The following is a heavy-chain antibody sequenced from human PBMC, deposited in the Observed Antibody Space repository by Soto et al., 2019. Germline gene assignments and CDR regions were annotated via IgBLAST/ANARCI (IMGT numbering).Heavy chain of an antibody. CDR2: INSDGSST. D-gene: IGHD5-18*01. CDR1: GCTLSSYW. V-gene: IGHV3-74*01. J-gene: IGHJ4*02. Sequence: EVQLVESGGGLVQPGGSLRLSCAASGCTLSSYWMHWVRQAPGKGLVWVSRINSDGSSTSYADSVKGRFTISRDNAKNTLYLQMNSLRAEDTAVYYCARVTWIQLWLLFDYWGQGTLVTVSS. CDR3: ARVTWIQLWLLFDY.